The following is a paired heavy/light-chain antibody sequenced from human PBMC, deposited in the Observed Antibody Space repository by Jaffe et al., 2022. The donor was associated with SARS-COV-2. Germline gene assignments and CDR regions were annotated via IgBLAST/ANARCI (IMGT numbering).Light chain of an antibody. J-gene: IGKJ1*01. CDR2: GAS. V-gene: IGKV1-39*01. CDR3: QQSYGTQWT. Sequence: DIQMTQSPSSLSASVGDTVTMTCRASESINTYLNWYQQKPGKAPNLLIYGASTSLNGVPSRFSGSGSGADFILTIHGLQPEDVATYYCQQSYGTQWTFGQGTKVEIK. CDR1: ESINTY.
Heavy chain of an antibody. V-gene: IGHV4-59*01. Sequence: QVQLKESGPGQVRPSETLSLTCSVSGDSIRSDYWSWIRQSPGRELEWIGYISSSGSINYSPSLQSRVSISVDTSKNQFSLELRSVTAADTAVYFCARRRGYSYGSGVGNAFDVWGQGTMVTVSS. D-gene: IGHD5-18*01. CDR1: GDSIRSDY. J-gene: IGHJ3*01. CDR3: ARRRGYSYGSGVGNAFDV. CDR2: ISSSGSI.